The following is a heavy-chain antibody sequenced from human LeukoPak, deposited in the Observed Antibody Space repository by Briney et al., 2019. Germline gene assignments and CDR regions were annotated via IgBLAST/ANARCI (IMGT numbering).Heavy chain of an antibody. J-gene: IGHJ6*02. CDR3: ARDRLSLTTYGMDV. CDR2: ISSSGSTI. V-gene: IGHV3-48*03. D-gene: IGHD3-16*02. CDR1: GFTFSSYE. Sequence: GGSLRLSCAASGFTFSSYEMNWVRQAPGKGREGVSYISSSGSTIYYADSVNGRFTISRDNANNSLYMQMDIRRAEERACCFVARDRLSLTTYGMDVWGQGTTVTVSS.